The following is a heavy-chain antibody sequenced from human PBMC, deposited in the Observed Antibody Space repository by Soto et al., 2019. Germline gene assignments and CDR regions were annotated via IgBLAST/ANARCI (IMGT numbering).Heavy chain of an antibody. J-gene: IGHJ6*02. D-gene: IGHD6-13*01. Sequence: QVQLVQSGAEVKKPGASVKVSCKASGYTFTSYGISWVRQAPGQGLEWMGWISAYNGNTNYAQKLQGRVTMTTGTSTSTAYMALRSLRSYDTAVYYCARGFYSSIWTPYYYYYGMDVWGQGTTVTFSS. V-gene: IGHV1-18*04. CDR3: ARGFYSSIWTPYYYYYGMDV. CDR2: ISAYNGNT. CDR1: GYTFTSYG.